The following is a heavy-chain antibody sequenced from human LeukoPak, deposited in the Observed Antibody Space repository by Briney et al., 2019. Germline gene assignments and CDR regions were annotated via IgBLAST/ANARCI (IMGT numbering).Heavy chain of an antibody. CDR2: ISYDGSNK. D-gene: IGHD6-19*01. V-gene: IGHV3-30*18. CDR3: AKGVDSSGWGVGY. J-gene: IGHJ4*02. Sequence: GGCLRLSCALYGLTVSSYGIQSVSQAQGEGREWVAVISYDGSNKYYADSVKGRFTISRDNSKNTLYLQMNSLRAEDTAVYYCAKGVDSSGWGVGYWGQGTLVTVSS. CDR1: GLTVSSYG.